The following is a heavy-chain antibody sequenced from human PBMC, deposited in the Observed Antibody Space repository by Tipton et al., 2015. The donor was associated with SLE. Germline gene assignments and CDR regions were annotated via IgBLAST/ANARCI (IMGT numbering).Heavy chain of an antibody. D-gene: IGHD3-10*01. CDR3: ARERVAELHWFDP. CDR2: TYYRSNWYN. V-gene: IGHV6-1*01. CDR1: GDTVSSNSAG. Sequence: PGLVKPSQTLSLTCAISGDTVSSNSAGWSWIRQSPSRGLEWLGRTYYRSNWYNDYAVSVKSRITINADSSKNQFSLQLNSVTPEDTAVYYCARERVAELHWFDPWGQGTLVTVSS. J-gene: IGHJ5*02.